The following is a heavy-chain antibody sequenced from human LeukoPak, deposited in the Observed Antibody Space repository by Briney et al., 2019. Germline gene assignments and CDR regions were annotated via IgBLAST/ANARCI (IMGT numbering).Heavy chain of an antibody. CDR1: GFTFGDYA. D-gene: IGHD5-24*01. CDR3: AKEGATDYYYMDV. J-gene: IGHJ6*03. Sequence: GGSLRLSCTASGFTFGDYAMSWVRQAPGKGLEWVSAISGSGGSTYYADSVKGRFTISRDNSKNTLYLQMNSLRAEDTAVYYCAKEGATDYYYMDVWGKGTTVTVSS. CDR2: ISGSGGST. V-gene: IGHV3-23*01.